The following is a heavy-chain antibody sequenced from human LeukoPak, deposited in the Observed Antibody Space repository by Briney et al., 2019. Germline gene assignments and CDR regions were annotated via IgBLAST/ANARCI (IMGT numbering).Heavy chain of an antibody. V-gene: IGHV3-23*01. Sequence: GGSLRLSCAASRFTFSNFAMSWVRQAPGKGLEWVSAISGSGGTAYYAASVKGRFTISRDNSKSTLYLQMNSLRAEDTAVYYCARGGLVGATELGYWGQGTLVTVSS. CDR2: ISGSGGTA. CDR1: RFTFSNFA. D-gene: IGHD1-26*01. CDR3: ARGGLVGATELGY. J-gene: IGHJ4*02.